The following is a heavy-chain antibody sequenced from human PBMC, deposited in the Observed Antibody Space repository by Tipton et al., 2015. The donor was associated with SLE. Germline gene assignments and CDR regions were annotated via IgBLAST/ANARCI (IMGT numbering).Heavy chain of an antibody. Sequence: SLRLSCAASGFTFSSYAMSWVRQAPGKGLEWVSAISGSGGSTYYADSVKGRFTISRDNSKNTLYLQMNSLRAEDTAVYYCAKRYGDYYYYGMDVWGQGTTVTVSS. CDR1: GFTFSSYA. CDR2: ISGSGGST. J-gene: IGHJ6*02. CDR3: AKRYGDYYYYGMDV. D-gene: IGHD4-17*01. V-gene: IGHV3-23*01.